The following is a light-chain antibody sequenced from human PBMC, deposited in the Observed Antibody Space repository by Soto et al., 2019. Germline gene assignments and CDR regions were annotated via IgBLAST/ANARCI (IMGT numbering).Light chain of an antibody. CDR1: QSISSY. Sequence: DIQMTQSPSSLSASVGDRVTITCRASQSISSYLNWYQQKPGKAPKLLIYAASSLQSGVPSRFSGSGSGTEFALTITSLQPEDFATYYCLQHDTYPRTFGQGNKVDIK. CDR2: AAS. V-gene: IGKV1-17*01. CDR3: LQHDTYPRT. J-gene: IGKJ1*01.